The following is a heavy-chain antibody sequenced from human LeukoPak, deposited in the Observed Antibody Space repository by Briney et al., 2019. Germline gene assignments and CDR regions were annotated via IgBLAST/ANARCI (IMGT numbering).Heavy chain of an antibody. CDR3: NTLHVVVEVAAIVP. D-gene: IGHD2-15*01. Sequence: GGSLRLSCAASGFTLSSYAMSWVRQAPGKGLEWVSLISGNAGSTYYADSVKGRFTISRDITKNTLYLQMNSLKSEDTAVYHCNTLHVVVEVAAIVPWGQGTLVTVSS. CDR1: GFTLSSYA. V-gene: IGHV3-23*01. J-gene: IGHJ5*02. CDR2: ISGNAGST.